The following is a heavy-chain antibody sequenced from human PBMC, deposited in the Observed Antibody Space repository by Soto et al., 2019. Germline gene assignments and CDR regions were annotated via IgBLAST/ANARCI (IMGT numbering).Heavy chain of an antibody. V-gene: IGHV3-30*18. J-gene: IGHJ6*02. CDR3: AKDPTGGDTTTPGSGYYGMDV. D-gene: IGHD4-17*01. CDR1: GFTFSSYG. CDR2: ISYDGSNK. Sequence: PGGSLRLSCAASGFTFSSYGMHWVRQAPGKGLEWVAVISYDGSNKYYADSVKGRFTISRDNSKNTLYLQMNSLRAEDTAVYYCAKDPTGGDTTTPGSGYYGMDVWGQGTTVTVSS.